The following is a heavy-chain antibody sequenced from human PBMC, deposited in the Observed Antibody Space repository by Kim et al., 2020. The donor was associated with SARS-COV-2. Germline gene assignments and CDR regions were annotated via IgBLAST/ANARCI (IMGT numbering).Heavy chain of an antibody. CDR1: GGSFSGYY. Sequence: SETLSLTCAVYGGSFSGYYWSWIRQPPGKGLEWIGEINHSGSTNYNPSLKSRVTISVDTSKNQFSLKLSSVTAADTAVYYCATHYGGYGYWGQGTLVTVSS. V-gene: IGHV4-34*01. J-gene: IGHJ4*02. CDR2: INHSGST. CDR3: ATHYGGYGY. D-gene: IGHD5-12*01.